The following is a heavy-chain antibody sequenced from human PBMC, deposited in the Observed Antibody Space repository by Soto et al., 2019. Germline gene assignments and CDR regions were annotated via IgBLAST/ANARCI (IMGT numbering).Heavy chain of an antibody. V-gene: IGHV3-23*01. CDR2: ISGDSGRT. CDR1: GLTFGNYA. J-gene: IGHJ2*01. Sequence: EVQLLESGGGLVQPGGSVRLSCAASGLTFGNYAMSWVRQAPGKGLEWVSAISGDSGRTYYADSVKGRFTISRDNSKNTLYLKMNTLRDEDTAVYYCAVTPNCGRDCSASSYWYFDIWGRGTLVTVSS. CDR3: AVTPNCGRDCSASSYWYFDI. D-gene: IGHD2-21*02.